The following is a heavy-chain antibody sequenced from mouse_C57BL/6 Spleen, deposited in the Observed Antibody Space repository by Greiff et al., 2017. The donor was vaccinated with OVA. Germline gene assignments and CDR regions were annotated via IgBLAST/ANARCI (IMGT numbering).Heavy chain of an antibody. V-gene: IGHV5-6*01. CDR3: ANYDYDVGYYAMDY. CDR2: ISSGGSYT. CDR1: GFTFSSYG. Sequence: VQLKESGGDLVKPGGSLKLSCAASGFTFSSYGMSWVRQTPDKRLEWVATISSGGSYTYYPDSVKGRFTISRDNAKNTLYLQMSSLKSEDTAMYYCANYDYDVGYYAMDYWGQGTSVTVSS. J-gene: IGHJ4*01. D-gene: IGHD2-4*01.